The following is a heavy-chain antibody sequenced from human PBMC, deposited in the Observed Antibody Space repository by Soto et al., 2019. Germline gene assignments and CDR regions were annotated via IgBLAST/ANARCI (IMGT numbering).Heavy chain of an antibody. Sequence: PSETLSLTCTVSGASISSNTYYWAWIRRPPGKGLEWIGSIYYSGSTYYNPSLKSRVTISVDTSKNQFSLKLSSVTAADTAVYYCARHTPAISISDHWGQGTLVTVSS. CDR3: ARHTPAISISDH. CDR1: GASISSNTYY. D-gene: IGHD2-15*01. J-gene: IGHJ4*02. CDR2: IYYSGST. V-gene: IGHV4-39*01.